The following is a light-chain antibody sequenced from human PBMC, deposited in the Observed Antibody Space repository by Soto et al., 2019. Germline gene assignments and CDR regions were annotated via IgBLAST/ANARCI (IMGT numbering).Light chain of an antibody. CDR1: TSDIGGYNS. V-gene: IGLV2-8*01. Sequence: QSALTQSPSASRSPGQSVTISCTGTTSDIGGYNSVSWYQQHSGKAPQGMIYDVTKRPSGVPDCFSGSKSGNTACLIVSALQAEDEADYYCSSFTDGNNLVFGTGTKVTVL. CDR3: SSFTDGNNLV. J-gene: IGLJ1*01. CDR2: DVT.